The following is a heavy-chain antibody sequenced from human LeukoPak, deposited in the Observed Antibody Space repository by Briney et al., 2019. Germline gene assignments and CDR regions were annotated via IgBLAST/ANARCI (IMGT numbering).Heavy chain of an antibody. CDR2: VNPNSGGT. J-gene: IGHJ4*02. V-gene: IGHV1-2*02. CDR1: GFTFTGYY. D-gene: IGHD4-23*01. Sequence: ASVKVSCKASGFTFTGYYIHWVRHAPGQGLEWMGWVNPNSGGTNYAQMFQGRVTMTRDTSSNTAYLELSGLRSDDTAVYYCARDSYGGNWSLGYWGQGTLVTVSS. CDR3: ARDSYGGNWSLGY.